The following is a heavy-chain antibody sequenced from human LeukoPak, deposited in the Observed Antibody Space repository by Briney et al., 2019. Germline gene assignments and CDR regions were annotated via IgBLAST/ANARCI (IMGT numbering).Heavy chain of an antibody. CDR1: DGSISTYY. D-gene: IGHD3-22*01. CDR2: IYTTGST. V-gene: IGHV4-4*07. Sequence: PSETLSLTCTVSDGSISTYYWSWIRQPAGKGLEWIGRIYTTGSTNYSPSLKSRVSISIDTSKKKLSLRLTSVTAADSAVYYCASSFYYDSRDYWGQGTLVTVSS. J-gene: IGHJ4*02. CDR3: ASSFYYDSRDY.